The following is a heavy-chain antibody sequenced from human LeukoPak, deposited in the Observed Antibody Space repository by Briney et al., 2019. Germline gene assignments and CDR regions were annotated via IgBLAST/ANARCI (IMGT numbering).Heavy chain of an antibody. CDR2: INNDGTST. CDR3: AREGTSCAGCFDY. Sequence: GGSLRLSCAASGFTFSSYWMHWVRQAPGKGLVWVSRINNDGTSTSYADSVKGRFTISRDNAKNTLYLQMNSLRAADTAVYYCAREGTSCAGCFDYWGQGTLVTVSS. V-gene: IGHV3-74*01. J-gene: IGHJ4*02. CDR1: GFTFSSYW. D-gene: IGHD2-2*01.